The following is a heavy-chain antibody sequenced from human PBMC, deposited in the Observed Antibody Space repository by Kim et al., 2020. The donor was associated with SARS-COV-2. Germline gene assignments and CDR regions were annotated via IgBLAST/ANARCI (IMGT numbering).Heavy chain of an antibody. CDR1: GFTFRSYV. Sequence: GGSLRLSCAASGFTFRSYVMHWVRQAPGKGLEWVAVISYDGSNKYYADSVKGRFTISRDNSKNTLYVQMNSLRAEDTAVYYCARDLSPGYSSSWTYYYYGMGVWGQEATVTVSS. V-gene: IGHV3-30*04. CDR2: ISYDGSNK. CDR3: ARDLSPGYSSSWTYYYYGMGV. D-gene: IGHD6-13*01. J-gene: IGHJ6*02.